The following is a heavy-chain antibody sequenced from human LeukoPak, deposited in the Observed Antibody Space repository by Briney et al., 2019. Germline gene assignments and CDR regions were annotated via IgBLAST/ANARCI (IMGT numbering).Heavy chain of an antibody. D-gene: IGHD6-6*01. CDR3: ARKNTTSSEDY. CDR2: ISGSSSTI. V-gene: IGHV3-48*01. J-gene: IGHJ4*02. CDR1: GFSFSSYS. Sequence: PGGSLRLSCAASGFSFSSYSTNWLRQAPGKGLEWGSFISGSSSTIDYADSVKGRFTISRDNGKNSLFLHMNSLRAEDTAVYYCARKNTTSSEDYWGQGTLVTVSS.